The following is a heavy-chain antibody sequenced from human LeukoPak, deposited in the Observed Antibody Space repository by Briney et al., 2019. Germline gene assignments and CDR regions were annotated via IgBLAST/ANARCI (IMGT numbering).Heavy chain of an antibody. CDR3: ARGAFGSGWYLDY. J-gene: IGHJ4*02. D-gene: IGHD6-19*01. CDR2: IYYSGST. V-gene: IGHV4-59*01. Sequence: SETLSLTCTVSGGSTSSYYWTRIRQPPGKGLEWIGYIYYSGSTNYNPSLKSRVTISVDTSKNQFSLKLRSVTAADTAVYYCARGAFGSGWYLDYWGQGTLVTVSS. CDR1: GGSTSSYY.